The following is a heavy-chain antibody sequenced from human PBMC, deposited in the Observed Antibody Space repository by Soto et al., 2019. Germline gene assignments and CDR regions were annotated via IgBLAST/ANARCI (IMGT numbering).Heavy chain of an antibody. CDR2: IIPIFGTA. Sequence: GASVKVSCKASGGTFSSYAISWVRQAPGQGLEWMGGIIPIFGTANYAQKFQGRVTITADESTSTAYMELSSLRSEDTAVYYCARGKYCSGGSCFREVSYYYYGMDVWGQGTTVTVSS. V-gene: IGHV1-69*13. CDR3: ARGKYCSGGSCFREVSYYYYGMDV. J-gene: IGHJ6*02. CDR1: GGTFSSYA. D-gene: IGHD2-15*01.